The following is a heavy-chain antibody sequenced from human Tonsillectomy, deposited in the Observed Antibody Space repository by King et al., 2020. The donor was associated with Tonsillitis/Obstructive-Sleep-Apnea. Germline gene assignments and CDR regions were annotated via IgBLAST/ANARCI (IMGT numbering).Heavy chain of an antibody. CDR1: GGSISNYN. Sequence: VQLQESGPGLVKPSETLSLTCTVFGGSISNYNWNWIRQTPGKGLEWIGNIYDSGTTNYNPSLKSRVTISVDTSKNQFSLKLNSVTAADTAVYYCARGLRLYYYMDVWGNGTTVTVSS. CDR3: ARGLRLYYYMDV. V-gene: IGHV4-59*01. CDR2: IYDSGTT. J-gene: IGHJ6*03.